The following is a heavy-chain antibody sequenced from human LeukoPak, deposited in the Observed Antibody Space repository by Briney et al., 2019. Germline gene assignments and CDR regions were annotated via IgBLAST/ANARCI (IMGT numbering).Heavy chain of an antibody. D-gene: IGHD6-6*01. J-gene: IGHJ5*02. CDR3: AKYSSSSGQFDP. CDR2: VIPILGIA. CDR1: GGTFSSYA. Sequence: SVKVSCKASGGTFSSYAISWVRQAPGQGLEWMGRVIPILGIANYAQKFQGRVTITADKSTSTAYMELSSLRSEDTAVYYCAKYSSSSGQFDPWGQGTLVTVSS. V-gene: IGHV1-69*04.